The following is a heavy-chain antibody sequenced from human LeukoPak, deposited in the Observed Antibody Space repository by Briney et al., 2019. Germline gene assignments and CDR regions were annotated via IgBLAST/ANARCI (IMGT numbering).Heavy chain of an antibody. CDR3: AKLAAEYYDILTGYYTGEYYFDY. CDR2: ISGSGGST. J-gene: IGHJ4*02. Sequence: GGSLRLSCAASGFTFSSYAMTWVRQAPGKGLEWVSAISGSGGSTYYADSVKGRFTISRDNSKNTLYLQMNSLRAEDTAVYYCAKLAAEYYDILTGYYTGEYYFDYWGQGTLVTVSS. CDR1: GFTFSSYA. V-gene: IGHV3-23*01. D-gene: IGHD3-9*01.